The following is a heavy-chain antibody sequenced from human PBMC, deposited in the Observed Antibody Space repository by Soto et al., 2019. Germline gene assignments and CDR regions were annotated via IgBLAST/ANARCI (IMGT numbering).Heavy chain of an antibody. CDR3: ARDKGISVVGFFRKDPYFGLDV. CDR1: GGSVSGHY. D-gene: IGHD6-19*01. V-gene: IGHV4-34*01. Sequence: QVQLQQWGAGLLKPSETLSLNCTVQGGSVSGHYWSWIRQSPGKGLEWIGEINHSGSTNYNPSLKSRVTISVDTSRNQFSLRLASVTAADTAVYYCARDKGISVVGFFRKDPYFGLDVWGPGTTVTVSS. J-gene: IGHJ6*02. CDR2: INHSGST.